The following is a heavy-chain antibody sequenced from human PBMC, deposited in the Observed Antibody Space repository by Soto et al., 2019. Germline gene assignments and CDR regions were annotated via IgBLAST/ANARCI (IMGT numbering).Heavy chain of an antibody. D-gene: IGHD3-3*01. Sequence: SETLSLTCTVSGASVNSENYYWSWIRQPPGKGLEWIGYVYYSGSTNYNPSLKSRATISLDTYKNQFSLKMTSMTSADTAFYYCARGVLRFLQWFGPWGQGTLGTVSS. CDR2: VYYSGST. CDR1: GASVNSENYY. CDR3: ARGVLRFLQWFGP. V-gene: IGHV4-61*01. J-gene: IGHJ5*02.